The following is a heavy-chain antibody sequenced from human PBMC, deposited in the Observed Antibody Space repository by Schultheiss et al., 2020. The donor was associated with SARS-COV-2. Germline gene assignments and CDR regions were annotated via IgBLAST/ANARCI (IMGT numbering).Heavy chain of an antibody. D-gene: IGHD3-10*01. CDR3: AREGVNYYGSGSYYRSYAFDI. V-gene: IGHV3-30*19. CDR2: ISYDGSNK. Sequence: GGSLRLSCAASGFTFSSYGMHWVRQAPGKGLEWVAVISYDGSNKYYADSVKGRFTISRDNSKNTLYLQMNSLRAEDTAVYYCAREGVNYYGSGSYYRSYAFDIWGQGTMVTVSS. CDR1: GFTFSSYG. J-gene: IGHJ3*02.